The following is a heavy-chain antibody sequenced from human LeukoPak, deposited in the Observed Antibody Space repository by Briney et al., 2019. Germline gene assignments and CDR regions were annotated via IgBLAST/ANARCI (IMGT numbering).Heavy chain of an antibody. V-gene: IGHV3-53*01. CDR2: IYSAGST. Sequence: GGSLRLPCATSGFTFSSYGMSWVRQAPGKGLEWVSFIYSAGSTHYSDSVKGRFTISIDNSKNTLYLQMNSLRAEDTAVYYCARDYGYAFDIWGQGTMVTVSS. CDR1: GFTFSSYG. D-gene: IGHD3-10*01. J-gene: IGHJ3*02. CDR3: ARDYGYAFDI.